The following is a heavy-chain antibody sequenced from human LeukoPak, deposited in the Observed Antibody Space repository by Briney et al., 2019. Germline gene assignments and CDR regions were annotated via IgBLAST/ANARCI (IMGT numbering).Heavy chain of an antibody. D-gene: IGHD3-10*01. J-gene: IGHJ4*02. CDR3: ARDLSEYGSGSYYKRRGDDY. CDR1: GYTFTGYY. CDR2: INPNSGGT. V-gene: IGHV1-2*02. Sequence: GASVKVSCKASGYTFTGYYMHWVRQAPGQGLEWMGWINPNSGGTNYAQKFQGRVTMTRDTSISAAYMELSRLRSDDTAVYYCARDLSEYGSGSYYKRRGDDYWGQGTLVTVSS.